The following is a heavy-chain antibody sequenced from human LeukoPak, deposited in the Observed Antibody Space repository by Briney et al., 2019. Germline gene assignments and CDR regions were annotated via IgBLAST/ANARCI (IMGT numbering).Heavy chain of an antibody. J-gene: IGHJ4*02. V-gene: IGHV4-34*01. CDR2: INHSGST. D-gene: IGHD6-6*01. Sequence: KPSETLSLTCAVYGGSFSGYYWSWIRQPPGKGLEWIGEINHSGSTNYNPSLKSRVTISVDTSKNQFSLKLSSVTAADTAVYYCARALSIAAPTSESGYFDYWGQGTLVTVSS. CDR1: GGSFSGYY. CDR3: ARALSIAAPTSESGYFDY.